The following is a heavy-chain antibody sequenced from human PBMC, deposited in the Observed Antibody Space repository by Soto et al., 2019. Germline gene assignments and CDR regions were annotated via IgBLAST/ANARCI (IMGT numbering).Heavy chain of an antibody. CDR2: INAGNGNT. D-gene: IGHD6-19*01. CDR1: GYTFTNYG. Sequence: QVQLVQSGAEVKKPGASVKVSCKASGYTFTNYGVHWVRQAPGERLEWMGWINAGNGNTEYSQKFQGRVTITRDTSASTAYMELSSLTSEDTAVFYCARSGYSSVWYHWYFDVWGRGTLVTVSS. J-gene: IGHJ2*01. CDR3: ARSGYSSVWYHWYFDV. V-gene: IGHV1-3*01.